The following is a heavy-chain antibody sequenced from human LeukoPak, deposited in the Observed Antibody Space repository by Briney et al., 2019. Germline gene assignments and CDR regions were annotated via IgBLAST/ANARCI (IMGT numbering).Heavy chain of an antibody. V-gene: IGHV3-30*07. Sequence: GGSLRLSCAASGFTFSSYAMHWVRQAPGKGLEWVAVISYDGNNKYYADSVKGRFTISRDNAKNSLYLQMNSLRAEDTAVYYCVGRGHYDFWSGSVDAFDIWGQGTMVTVSS. CDR3: VGRGHYDFWSGSVDAFDI. D-gene: IGHD3-3*01. CDR1: GFTFSSYA. J-gene: IGHJ3*02. CDR2: ISYDGNNK.